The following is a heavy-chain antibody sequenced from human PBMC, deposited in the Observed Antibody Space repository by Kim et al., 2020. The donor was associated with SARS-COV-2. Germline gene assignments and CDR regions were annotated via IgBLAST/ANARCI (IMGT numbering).Heavy chain of an antibody. CDR3: ARRSNTGNYYDY. J-gene: IGHJ4*02. Sequence: YYNPPLKSRVTISVDTSKNQFSLKLGSVTAADTAVFYCARRSNTGNYYDYWGQGTLVTVSS. D-gene: IGHD1-26*01. V-gene: IGHV4-39*01.